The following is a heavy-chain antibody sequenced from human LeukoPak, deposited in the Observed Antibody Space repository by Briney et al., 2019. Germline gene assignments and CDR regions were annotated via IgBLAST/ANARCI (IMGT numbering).Heavy chain of an antibody. CDR2: IYPGDSDT. CDR3: ARGYGGYEHWFVP. V-gene: IGHV5-51*01. J-gene: IGHJ5*02. D-gene: IGHD5-12*01. Sequence: GDSLKISCKGSGYSFTSYWIGWVRQMPGKGLDWMGIIYPGDSDTRHSPSFQGQVTISAAKSITTAYLQWSSLKASATAMYYCARGYGGYEHWFVPWGQRTLVTVSS. CDR1: GYSFTSYW.